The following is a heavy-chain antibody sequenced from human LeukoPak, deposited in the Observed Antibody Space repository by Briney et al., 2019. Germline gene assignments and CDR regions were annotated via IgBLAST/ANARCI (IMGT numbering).Heavy chain of an antibody. CDR2: IIPILGIA. Sequence: SVKVSCKALGGTFSSYAISWVRQAPGQGLEWMGRIIPILGIANYAQKFQGRVTITADKSTSTAYMELSSLRSEDTAVYYCAREWGSSGYYYEKHYYYGMDVWGQGTLVTVSS. J-gene: IGHJ6*02. D-gene: IGHD3-22*01. CDR3: AREWGSSGYYYEKHYYYGMDV. CDR1: GGTFSSYA. V-gene: IGHV1-69*04.